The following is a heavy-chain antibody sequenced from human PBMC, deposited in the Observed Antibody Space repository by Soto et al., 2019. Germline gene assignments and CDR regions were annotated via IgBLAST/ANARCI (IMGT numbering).Heavy chain of an antibody. CDR3: ARDGTSYYYDRSGYSDY. Sequence: ASVKVSCKASGYTFTSYGISWVRQAPGQGLEWMGWISAYNGNTNYAQKLQGRVTMTTDTSTSTAYMELRSLRSDDTAVYYCARDGTSYYYDRSGYSDYWGQGTLVTVSS. CDR1: GYTFTSYG. J-gene: IGHJ4*02. V-gene: IGHV1-18*04. D-gene: IGHD3-22*01. CDR2: ISAYNGNT.